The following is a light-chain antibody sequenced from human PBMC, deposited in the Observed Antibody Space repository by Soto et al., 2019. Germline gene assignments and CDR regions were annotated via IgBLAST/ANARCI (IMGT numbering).Light chain of an antibody. J-gene: IGLJ1*01. CDR2: EVS. CDR1: RSDVGGYNY. Sequence: QSALTQPASVSGSPGQSITLSCTGTRSDVGGYNYVSWYQQHPGKAPKLMIYEVSNRPSGVSNRFSGSKSGNTASLTISGLQAEDEADYYCTSYTSSITYVFGTGTKLTVL. CDR3: TSYTSSITYV. V-gene: IGLV2-14*01.